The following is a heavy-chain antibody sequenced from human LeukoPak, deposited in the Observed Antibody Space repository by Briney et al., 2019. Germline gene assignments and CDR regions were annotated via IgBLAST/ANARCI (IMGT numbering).Heavy chain of an antibody. CDR1: GFTFSSYA. D-gene: IGHD4-11*01. J-gene: IGHJ6*03. Sequence: GGSLRLSCAASGFTFSSYAMSWVRQAPGKGLEWVSAISGSGGSTYYADSVKGRFTISRDNSKNTLYLQMNSLRAEDTAVYYCAKDGNDCSMDYYYYYYMDVWGKGTTVTVSS. CDR2: ISGSGGST. CDR3: AKDGNDCSMDYYYYYYMDV. V-gene: IGHV3-23*01.